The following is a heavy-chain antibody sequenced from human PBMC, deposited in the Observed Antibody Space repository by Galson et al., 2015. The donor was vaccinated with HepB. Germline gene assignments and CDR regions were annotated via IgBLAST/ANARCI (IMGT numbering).Heavy chain of an antibody. D-gene: IGHD3-3*01. CDR1: GSSFPSYW. Sequence: QSGAEVTKPGESLTISCTGSGSSFPSYWIGWVRQMPGKGLEWMGIIYPGDSDTRYSPSFQGQVTISADKSISTAYLQWSSLKASDTAMYYCARRDLYCDFGSGPNDAFEIWGQGTMVTVSS. J-gene: IGHJ3*02. CDR3: ARRDLYCDFGSGPNDAFEI. CDR2: IYPGDSDT. V-gene: IGHV5-51*03.